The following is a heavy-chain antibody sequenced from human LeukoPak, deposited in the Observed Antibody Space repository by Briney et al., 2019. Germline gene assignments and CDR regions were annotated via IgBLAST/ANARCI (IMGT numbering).Heavy chain of an antibody. V-gene: IGHV3-7*01. J-gene: IGHJ4*02. Sequence: GGSLRLSCAASGFTFSTYWMTWVRQAPGKGLEWVANINQDGSEKYYVDSVKGRSTISRDNAKNSLYLQMNSLKAEDTGVYYCARVGGFYHSSGYYLSQFDYWGQGTLVTVSS. CDR1: GFTFSTYW. CDR2: INQDGSEK. D-gene: IGHD3-22*01. CDR3: ARVGGFYHSSGYYLSQFDY.